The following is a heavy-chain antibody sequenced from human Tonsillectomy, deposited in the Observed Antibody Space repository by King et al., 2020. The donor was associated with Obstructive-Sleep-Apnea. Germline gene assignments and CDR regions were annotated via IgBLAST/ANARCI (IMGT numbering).Heavy chain of an antibody. CDR2: ININTGNP. CDR3: AREGAGSYYPLEY. J-gene: IGHJ4*02. CDR1: GYTFTGYA. V-gene: IGHV7-4-1*02. D-gene: IGHD3-10*01. Sequence: QLVQSGSELKKPGASVKVSCKASGYTFTGYAMNWVRQDPGQGLEWMGCININTGNPTYAQGFTGRFVFSLDTSVSTAYLQISSLKAEDTAMYLCAREGAGSYYPLEYWGQRTLGTVSS.